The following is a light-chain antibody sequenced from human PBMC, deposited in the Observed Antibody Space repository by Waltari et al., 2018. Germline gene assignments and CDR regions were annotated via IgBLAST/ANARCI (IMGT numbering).Light chain of an antibody. CDR3: SSCTTSNTVV. CDR1: SSDLGSYNY. V-gene: IGLV2-14*01. J-gene: IGLJ1*01. CDR2: EVS. Sequence: QSALTQPASVSGSPGQSIAISCTGTSSDLGSYNYVSWYQQHPGKPPKLLIYEVSNRPSGVSDRFSGSKSGNTASLTISGLQAEDEADYYCSSCTTSNTVVFGTGTKVTVL.